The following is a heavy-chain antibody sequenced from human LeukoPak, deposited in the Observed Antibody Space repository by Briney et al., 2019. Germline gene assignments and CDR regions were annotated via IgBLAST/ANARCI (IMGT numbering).Heavy chain of an antibody. J-gene: IGHJ4*02. CDR1: GGTFSSYA. Sequence: SVKVSCKASGGTFSSYAISWVRQAPGQGLEWMGGIIPIFGTANYAQKFQGRVTITADESTSTAYMELSSLRSEDTAVYYCARTVRYLEYYFDYWGQGTLVTVSS. V-gene: IGHV1-69*13. D-gene: IGHD2-15*01. CDR2: IIPIFGTA. CDR3: ARTVRYLEYYFDY.